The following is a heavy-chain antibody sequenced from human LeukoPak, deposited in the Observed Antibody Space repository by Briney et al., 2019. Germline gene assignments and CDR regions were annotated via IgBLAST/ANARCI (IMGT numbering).Heavy chain of an antibody. CDR1: GFTFSSYS. D-gene: IGHD6-19*01. V-gene: IGHV3-48*02. CDR3: ARDVIAVAGTRDFDY. J-gene: IGHJ4*02. Sequence: PGGSVRLSCAASGFTFSSYSMNWVRQAPGKGLEGVSYISSSSSTIYYADSVKGRFTISRDNAKNSLYLQMNSLRDEDTAVYYCARDVIAVAGTRDFDYWGQGTLVTGSS. CDR2: ISSSSSTI.